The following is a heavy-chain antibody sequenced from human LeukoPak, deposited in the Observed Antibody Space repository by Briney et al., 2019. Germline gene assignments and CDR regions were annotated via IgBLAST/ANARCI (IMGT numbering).Heavy chain of an antibody. CDR1: GYTFTSYA. D-gene: IGHD3-16*02. CDR2: INAGNGNT. V-gene: IGHV1-3*01. CDR3: ARRSMITFGGVIVPFDY. J-gene: IGHJ4*02. Sequence: ASVKVSCKASGYTFTSYAMHWVRQAPGQRLEWMGWINAGNGNTKYSQKFQGRVTITRDTSASTAYMELSSLRSEDTAVYYCARRSMITFGGVIVPFDYWGQGTLVTVSS.